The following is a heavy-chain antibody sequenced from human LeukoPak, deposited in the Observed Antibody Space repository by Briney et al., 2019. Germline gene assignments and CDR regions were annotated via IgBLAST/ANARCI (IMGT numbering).Heavy chain of an antibody. V-gene: IGHV1-24*01. CDR1: GYTLTELS. CDR2: FDPEDGET. CDR3: ARSLGDGYTLDWCFDL. D-gene: IGHD5-24*01. Sequence: ASVKVSCKVSGYTLTELSMHWVRQAPGKGLEWMGGFDPEDGETIYAQKFQGRVTMTEDTSTDTAYMELSSLRSEDTAVYYCARSLGDGYTLDWCFDLWGRGTLVTVSS. J-gene: IGHJ2*01.